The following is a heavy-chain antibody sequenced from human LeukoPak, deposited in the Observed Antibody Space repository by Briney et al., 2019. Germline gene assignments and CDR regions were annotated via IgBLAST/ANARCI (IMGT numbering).Heavy chain of an antibody. CDR2: ISYDGSNK. J-gene: IGHJ4*02. V-gene: IGHV3-30*03. D-gene: IGHD3-16*01. Sequence: GRSLRLSCAASGFTFSTSGMHWVRQAPGKGLEWVAVISYDGSNKYYADSVKGRFTISRDNSKNTLYLQMNSLRAEDTAVYYCARGGLPKHYWGQGTLVTVSS. CDR3: ARGGLPKHY. CDR1: GFTFSTSG.